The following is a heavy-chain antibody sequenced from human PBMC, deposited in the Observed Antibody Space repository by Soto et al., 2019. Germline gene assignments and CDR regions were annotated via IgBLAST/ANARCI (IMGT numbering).Heavy chain of an antibody. Sequence: QVQLVQSGAEVKKPGASVKVSCKASGYTFTSYDINWVRQATGQGLEWMGWMNPNSGNTGYAQKFKGRVTMTRNTSISTAYMELSSLRCEDTAVYYCARGHVRGIAAASGYWGQGTLGTVSS. V-gene: IGHV1-8*01. J-gene: IGHJ4*02. CDR2: MNPNSGNT. CDR3: ARGHVRGIAAASGY. CDR1: GYTFTSYD. D-gene: IGHD6-13*01.